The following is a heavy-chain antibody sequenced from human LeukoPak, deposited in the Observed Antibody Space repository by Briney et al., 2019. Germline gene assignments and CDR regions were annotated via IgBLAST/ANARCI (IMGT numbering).Heavy chain of an antibody. Sequence: GGSLRLSCAASGFTFSTYGMSWVRQAPGKGLEWVSAISGNGYYTYYADSVKGRFTISRDNSKNTLFLQMNSLRAEDTAVYFCAKLPQGGGDHNYIEVWGKGTTVTVSS. D-gene: IGHD2-21*02. CDR3: AKLPQGGGDHNYIEV. V-gene: IGHV3-23*01. CDR1: GFTFSTYG. CDR2: ISGNGYYT. J-gene: IGHJ6*03.